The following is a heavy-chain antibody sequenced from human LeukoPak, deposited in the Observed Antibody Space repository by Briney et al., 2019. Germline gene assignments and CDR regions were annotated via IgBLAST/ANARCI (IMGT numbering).Heavy chain of an antibody. CDR2: INPNSGGT. CDR1: GYTFTGYY. J-gene: IGHJ5*02. Sequence: VASVKVSCKASGYTFTGYYMHWVRQAPGQGLEWMGWINPNSGGTNYAQKFQGRVTMTRDTSISTAYMELSRLRSDDTAVYYCARDPQEVGATPYNWFDPWGQGTLVTVSS. D-gene: IGHD1-26*01. V-gene: IGHV1-2*02. CDR3: ARDPQEVGATPYNWFDP.